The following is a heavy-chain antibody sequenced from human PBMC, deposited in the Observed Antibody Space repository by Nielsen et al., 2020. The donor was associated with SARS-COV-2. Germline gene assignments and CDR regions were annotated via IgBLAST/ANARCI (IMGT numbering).Heavy chain of an antibody. CDR1: GYTLSELS. J-gene: IGHJ4*02. V-gene: IGHV1-24*01. CDR3: ATSLVAAIFGVLDY. Sequence: ASVKVSCKVSGYTLSELSIHWVRQAPGKGLEWMGGFDPGYAETVYAQKFQGRITMTEDTSADTAYMDLSSLRTEDTAVYYCATSLVAAIFGVLDYWGPGTLVTVSS. CDR2: FDPGYAET. D-gene: IGHD3-3*01.